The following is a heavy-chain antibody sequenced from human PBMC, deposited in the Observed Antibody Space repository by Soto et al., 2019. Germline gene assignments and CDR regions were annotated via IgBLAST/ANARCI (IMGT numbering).Heavy chain of an antibody. CDR1: GYTCTEYA. CDR3: VRYRCTCTTDQCYSDFDY. D-gene: IGHD2-21*01. CDR2: IISVSGKT. J-gene: IGHJ4*02. V-gene: IGHV1-3*01. Sequence: SVKVSCKASGYTCTEYAIQWVRQAHGQMLVWLGCIISVSGKTDYSQKFQGRLSMTRDTSASTAYMALNSLRSEDTAVYFCVRYRCTCTTDQCYSDFDYWGQGSLVTVSS.